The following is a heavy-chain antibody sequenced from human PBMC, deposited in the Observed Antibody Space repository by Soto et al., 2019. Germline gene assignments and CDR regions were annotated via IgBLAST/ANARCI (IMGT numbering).Heavy chain of an antibody. V-gene: IGHV4-4*02. D-gene: IGHD3-10*01. Sequence: PSETLSLTCAVSGGPISSTNWWTWVRQPPGKGLDWIGEISHSGSTNYNPSLKSRVTISVDKSKNQFSLKLSSVTAADTAVYYCARPHSAGLRAFDIWGQGTMVTVSS. CDR1: GGPISSTNW. CDR3: ARPHSAGLRAFDI. CDR2: ISHSGST. J-gene: IGHJ3*02.